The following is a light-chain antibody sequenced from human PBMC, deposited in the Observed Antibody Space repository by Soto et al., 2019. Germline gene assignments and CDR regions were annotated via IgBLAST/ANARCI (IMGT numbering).Light chain of an antibody. V-gene: IGKV3-11*01. Sequence: EIVLTQSPATLSLSPGERATLSCRASQSVTSYLAWYQQKPGQAPRLLIYDASNRATGIPARFSGSGSGTDFTLPISGLEPEDFAVYYCQQRSDWPITFGQGTRLEIK. CDR1: QSVTSY. CDR2: DAS. CDR3: QQRSDWPIT. J-gene: IGKJ5*01.